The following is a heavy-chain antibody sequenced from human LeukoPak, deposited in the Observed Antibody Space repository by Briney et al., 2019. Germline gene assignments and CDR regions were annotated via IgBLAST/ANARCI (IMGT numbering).Heavy chain of an antibody. J-gene: IGHJ4*02. CDR3: ARIGGTYYYYYFDY. CDR1: GGSINTNSYC. V-gene: IGHV4-39*01. D-gene: IGHD1-26*01. Sequence: SETLSLTCTVSGGSINTNSYCWGWIRQPPGKGLEWIGSIYYSGSTYYNPSLQSRVTISVDTSKNQFSLKLSSVTAADTAVFYCARIGGTYYYYYFDYWGQGTLVTVSS. CDR2: IYYSGST.